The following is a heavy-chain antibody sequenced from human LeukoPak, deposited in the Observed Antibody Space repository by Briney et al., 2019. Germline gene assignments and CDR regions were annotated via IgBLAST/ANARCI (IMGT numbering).Heavy chain of an antibody. CDR1: GGSISSSSYY. V-gene: IGHV4-39*07. J-gene: IGHJ4*02. CDR3: ARVGSAVANPDY. D-gene: IGHD6-19*01. CDR2: IYYSGST. Sequence: SETLSLTCTVSGGSISSSSYYWGWIRQPPGKGLEWIGSIYYSGSTYYNPSLKSRVTISVDKSKNQFSLKLSSVTAADTAVYYCARVGSAVANPDYWGQGTLVTVSS.